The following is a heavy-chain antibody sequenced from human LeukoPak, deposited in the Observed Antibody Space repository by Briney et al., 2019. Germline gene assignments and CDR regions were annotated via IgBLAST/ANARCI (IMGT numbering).Heavy chain of an antibody. J-gene: IGHJ4*02. Sequence: PSETLSLTCAVYGGSFSGYYWSWIRQPPGKGLEWIGEINHSGSTNYNPSLKSRVTISVDTSKNQFSLKLSSVTAADTAAYYCARVYAGATGDFDYWGQGTLVTVSS. V-gene: IGHV4-34*01. D-gene: IGHD1-26*01. CDR1: GGSFSGYY. CDR2: INHSGST. CDR3: ARVYAGATGDFDY.